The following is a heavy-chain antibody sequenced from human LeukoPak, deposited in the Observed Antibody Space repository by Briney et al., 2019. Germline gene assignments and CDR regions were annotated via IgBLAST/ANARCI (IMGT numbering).Heavy chain of an antibody. CDR2: IYHSGST. D-gene: IGHD3-10*01. CDR1: GYSISSGYY. Sequence: SETLSLTCTVSGYSISSGYYWGWIRQPPGKGLEWIGSIYHSGSTYYNPSLKSRVTISVDTSKNQFSLKLSSVTAADTAVYYCARPSYFGELFNPFDYWGQGTLVTVSS. CDR3: ARPSYFGELFNPFDY. V-gene: IGHV4-38-2*02. J-gene: IGHJ4*02.